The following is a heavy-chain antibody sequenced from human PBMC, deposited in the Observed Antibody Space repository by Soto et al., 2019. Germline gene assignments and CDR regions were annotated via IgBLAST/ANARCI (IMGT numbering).Heavy chain of an antibody. J-gene: IGHJ4*02. CDR3: AREGIAAAGPAYQSDY. CDR1: GYTFTSYG. D-gene: IGHD6-13*01. CDR2: ISAYNGNT. V-gene: IGHV1-18*01. Sequence: ASVNVSCKASGYTFTSYGISWVRQAPGQGLEWMGWISAYNGNTNYAQKLQGRVTMTTDTSTSTAYMELRSLRSDDTAVYYCAREGIAAAGPAYQSDYWGQGTLVTLSS.